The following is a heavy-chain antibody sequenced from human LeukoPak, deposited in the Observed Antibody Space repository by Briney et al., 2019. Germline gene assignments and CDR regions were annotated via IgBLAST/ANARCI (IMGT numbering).Heavy chain of an antibody. D-gene: IGHD3-10*01. CDR3: ARGSLGDGSLLIDY. CDR1: GFTFNRYW. CDR2: INSDGSDI. Sequence: GGSLRLSCAASGFTFNRYWVHWVRQAPGKGQVWVSRINSDGSDITYADSVKGRFTISRDNAKNTVYVQMNSLRAEDTAVYYCARGSLGDGSLLIDYWGQGTLVTVSS. J-gene: IGHJ4*02. V-gene: IGHV3-74*01.